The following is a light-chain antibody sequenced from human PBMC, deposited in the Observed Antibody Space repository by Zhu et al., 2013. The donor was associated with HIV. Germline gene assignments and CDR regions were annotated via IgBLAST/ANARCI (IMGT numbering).Light chain of an antibody. CDR1: QTIASY. CDR3: QQYNSYSGT. J-gene: IGKJ2*01. V-gene: IGKV1-39*01. CDR2: GAS. Sequence: DIQMTQSPPSLSASVGDRVIITCRASQTIASYLNWYQQIPGKAPRLLIYGASKLPSGVPSRFSGSFSGPDFTLTISGLQPEDFAIYYCQQYNSYSGTFGQGTKLEI.